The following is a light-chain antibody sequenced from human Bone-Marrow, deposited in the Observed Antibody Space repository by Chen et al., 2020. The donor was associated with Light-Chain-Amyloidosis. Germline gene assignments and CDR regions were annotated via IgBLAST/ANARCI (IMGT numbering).Light chain of an antibody. CDR1: NIGATS. CDR2: DDS. Sequence: SYVLTQPSSVSVAPGQTATIACGGNNIGATSEHWYQQTPGQAPRLVVYDDSDRPSGIPERLSGSDSGNTATLTISRVEAGDEADYYCQVWDRSSDRPVFGGGTKLTVL. V-gene: IGLV3-21*02. CDR3: QVWDRSSDRPV. J-gene: IGLJ3*02.